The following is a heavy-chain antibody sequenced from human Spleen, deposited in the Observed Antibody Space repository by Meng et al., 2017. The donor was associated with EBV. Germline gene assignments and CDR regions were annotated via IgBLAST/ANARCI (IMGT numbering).Heavy chain of an antibody. V-gene: IGHV4-30-2*01. J-gene: IGHJ5*02. D-gene: IGHD3-10*02. CDR3: ARGGQYYYVNWFDP. CDR2: IYHDGSA. CDR1: GGSITTGGYS. Sequence: HLYLHGSGSRRVKPSNTLALTCDAFGGSITTGGYSWSWIRQPPGKGLEWIGYIYHDGSAYYNPSLRSRVTISEDRSKNQFSLKLSSVTAADTAVYYCARGGQYYYVNWFDPWGQGTLVTVSS.